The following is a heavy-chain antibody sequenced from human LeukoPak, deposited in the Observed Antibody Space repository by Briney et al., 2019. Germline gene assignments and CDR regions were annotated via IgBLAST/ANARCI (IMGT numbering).Heavy chain of an antibody. V-gene: IGHV4-59*01. CDR1: GGSISSYY. D-gene: IGHD2-21*02. Sequence: SEILSLTCTVSGGSISSYYWSWIRRPPGKGLEWIGYIYSSGSTNYNPSLKSRITISVDTPKNQFSLKLSSVTAADTAVYYCARFAYCGGHCWYYFDYWGQGSLVTVSS. CDR2: IYSSGST. CDR3: ARFAYCGGHCWYYFDY. J-gene: IGHJ4*02.